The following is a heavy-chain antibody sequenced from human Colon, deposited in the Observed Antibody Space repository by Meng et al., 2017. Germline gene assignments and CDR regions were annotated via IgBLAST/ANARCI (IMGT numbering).Heavy chain of an antibody. CDR2: IDHFGIS. D-gene: IGHD4-17*01. CDR1: VGSFSGFY. Sequence: SRTLSLTWSCSVGSFSGFYWSWIRKPPGKGLEWIGEIDHFGISNYNSSLKGRLTMSVDTSKKQISLTLTSVTAADTAVYYCATGLRHGDWFDPWGPGTLVTVSS. V-gene: IGHV4-34*01. J-gene: IGHJ5*02. CDR3: ATGLRHGDWFDP.